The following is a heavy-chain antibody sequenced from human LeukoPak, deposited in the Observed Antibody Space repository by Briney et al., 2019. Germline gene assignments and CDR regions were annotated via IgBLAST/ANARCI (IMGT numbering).Heavy chain of an antibody. D-gene: IGHD3-9*01. V-gene: IGHV4-59*12. J-gene: IGHJ6*03. CDR3: ARDSEYDILTGNAYYYYMDV. Sequence: PSETLSLTCTVSGGSISSYYWSWIRQPPGRGLEWIEYIYYSGSTNYNPSLKSRVTISVDTSKNHFSLKLSSVTAADTAVYYCARDSEYDILTGNAYYYYMDVWGKGTTVTVSS. CDR1: GGSISSYY. CDR2: IYYSGST.